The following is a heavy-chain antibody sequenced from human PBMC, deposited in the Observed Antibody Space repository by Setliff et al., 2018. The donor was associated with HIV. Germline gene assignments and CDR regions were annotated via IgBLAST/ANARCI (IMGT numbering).Heavy chain of an antibody. Sequence: PGGSLRLSCAASGFTFSSYAMHWVRQAPGKGLEWVAVISYDGSNKYYADSVKGRFTISRDNSKNTLYLQMNSLRAEDTAVYYCARGGRCCGGPYYYYYMDVWGKGTTVTAP. V-gene: IGHV3-30*04. CDR3: ARGGRCCGGPYYYYYMDV. CDR1: GFTFSSYA. J-gene: IGHJ6*03. CDR2: ISYDGSNK.